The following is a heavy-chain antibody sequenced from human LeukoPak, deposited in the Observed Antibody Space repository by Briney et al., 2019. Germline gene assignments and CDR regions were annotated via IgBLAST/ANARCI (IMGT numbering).Heavy chain of an antibody. J-gene: IGHJ4*02. CDR1: GGSISSSSYY. V-gene: IGHV4-39*01. Sequence: SETLSLTCTVSGGSISSSSYYWGWLRQPPGKGLEWIGSIYYSGSTYYNPSLKSRVTISVDTSKNQFSLKLSSVTAADTPVNYCARLPITMVRGVRRGSFDYWGQGTLVTVSS. CDR2: IYYSGST. D-gene: IGHD3-10*01. CDR3: ARLPITMVRGVRRGSFDY.